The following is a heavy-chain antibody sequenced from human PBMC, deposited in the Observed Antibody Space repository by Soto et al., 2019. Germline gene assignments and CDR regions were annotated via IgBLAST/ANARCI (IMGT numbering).Heavy chain of an antibody. Sequence: GGSLRLSCAASGFTFSSYEMNWVRQAPGKGLEWVSYISSSGSTIYYADSVKGRFTISRDNAKNSLYLQMNSLRAEDTAVYYCARPNLGGEASQRYYFDYWGQGTLVTVSS. CDR1: GFTFSSYE. J-gene: IGHJ4*02. D-gene: IGHD3-10*01. CDR3: ARPNLGGEASQRYYFDY. CDR2: ISSSGSTI. V-gene: IGHV3-48*03.